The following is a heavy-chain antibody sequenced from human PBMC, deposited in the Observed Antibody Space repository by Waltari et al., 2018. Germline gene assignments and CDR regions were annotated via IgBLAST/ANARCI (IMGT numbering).Heavy chain of an antibody. J-gene: IGHJ3*02. CDR1: GGSISSSSYY. Sequence: QLQLQESGPGLVKPSETLSLTCTVSGGSISSSSYYWGWIRQPPGKGLEWIGSIYYSGSTYYNPSLKSRVTISVDTSKNQFSLKLSSVTAADTAVYYCARTYSGVGATGGAFDIWGLGTMVTVSS. CDR3: ARTYSGVGATGGAFDI. D-gene: IGHD1-26*01. V-gene: IGHV4-39*07. CDR2: IYYSGST.